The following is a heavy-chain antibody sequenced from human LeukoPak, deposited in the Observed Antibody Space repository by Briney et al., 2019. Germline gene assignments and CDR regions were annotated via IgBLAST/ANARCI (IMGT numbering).Heavy chain of an antibody. CDR3: AREAIGWLQSRDAFDI. V-gene: IGHV1-8*01. Sequence: ASVKVSCKASGYTFTSYDINWVRQATGQGLEWMGWMNPNSGNTGYAQKFQGRVTMTRNTSISTAYMELSSLRSEGTAVYYCAREAIGWLQSRDAFDIWGQGTMVTVSS. J-gene: IGHJ3*02. D-gene: IGHD5-24*01. CDR1: GYTFTSYD. CDR2: MNPNSGNT.